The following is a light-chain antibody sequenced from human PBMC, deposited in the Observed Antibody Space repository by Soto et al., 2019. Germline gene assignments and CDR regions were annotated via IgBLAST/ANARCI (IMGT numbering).Light chain of an antibody. CDR1: SGHRSYA. CDR2: LSSDGSH. V-gene: IGLV4-69*01. Sequence: QPVLTQSPSASASLGASVKLTCTLSSGHRSYAIAWHQQQPEKGPRYLMKLSSDGSHSKGDGIPDRFSGSSSGAERYLTISSLQSEDEADYYCQTLDTGARVVFGGGTKLTVL. CDR3: QTLDTGARVV. J-gene: IGLJ2*01.